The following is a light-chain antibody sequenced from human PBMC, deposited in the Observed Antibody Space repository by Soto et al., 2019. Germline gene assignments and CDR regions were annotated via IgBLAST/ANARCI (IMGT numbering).Light chain of an antibody. V-gene: IGKV1-39*01. CDR1: QSIAYS. J-gene: IGKJ1*01. CDR3: QQTYSSLAWT. Sequence: DIQMSQSPSSLYASVGDRVTITCRASQSIAYSLNWYQQKPGKAPKVLVYTATGLQSGVPFRFRGSGSETNFTLTISDLQLEDFASYYCQQTYSSLAWTFGQGTKVEI. CDR2: TAT.